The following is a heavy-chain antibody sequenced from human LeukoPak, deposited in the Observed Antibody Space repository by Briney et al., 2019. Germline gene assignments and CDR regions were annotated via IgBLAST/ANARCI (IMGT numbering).Heavy chain of an antibody. Sequence: ASVKVSCKASGYTFTDDYMHWVRQAPGQGLEGMGWINPDSGFTNYAQKFQGRVTMTRDASISTAYVEVRSLRSAGTAVYYCAPTPEAYTSNWNVWGQGTLVTVSS. CDR2: INPDSGFT. J-gene: IGHJ4*02. CDR3: APTPEAYTSNWNV. V-gene: IGHV1-2*02. CDR1: GYTFTDDY. D-gene: IGHD1-1*01.